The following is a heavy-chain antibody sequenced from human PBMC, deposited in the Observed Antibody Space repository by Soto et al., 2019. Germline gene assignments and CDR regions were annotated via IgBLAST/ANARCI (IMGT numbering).Heavy chain of an antibody. CDR1: GYTFTNYV. Sequence: ASVKVSCKASGYTFTNYVINWLRQARGQGIEGMGWFNPKNGNTNYAQTFEGRLTLTTDTSTSTAFMELSNLRSDDTAFYYCARVKFGGHLGSWGKRTRVTVSS. V-gene: IGHV1-18*01. D-gene: IGHD1-26*01. J-gene: IGHJ4*02. CDR3: ARVKFGGHLGS. CDR2: FNPKNGNT.